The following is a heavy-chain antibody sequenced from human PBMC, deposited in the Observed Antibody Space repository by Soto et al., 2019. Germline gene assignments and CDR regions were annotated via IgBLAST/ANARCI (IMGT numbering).Heavy chain of an antibody. J-gene: IGHJ6*02. CDR2: IYYSGST. Sequence: QVQLQESGPGLVKSSQTLSLTCTVSGGSISSDGNYWSWIRQHPGKGLEWIGYIYYSGSTYYNPSLKSRVTISVDTSKNQFCLKLNSVTAADTAVYYCARARMVRGIIYYYGMDVWGQGTTVTVSS. V-gene: IGHV4-31*03. CDR1: GGSISSDGNY. D-gene: IGHD3-10*01. CDR3: ARARMVRGIIYYYGMDV.